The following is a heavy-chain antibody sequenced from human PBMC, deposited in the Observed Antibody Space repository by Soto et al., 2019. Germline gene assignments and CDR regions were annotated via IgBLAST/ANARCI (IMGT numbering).Heavy chain of an antibody. V-gene: IGHV4-59*12. Sequence: SETLSLTCTFSGCSITNYYWSLIRQPTGKGLEWIGYIYHSGSTYYNPSLKSRVTISVDRSKNQFSLKLSSVTAADTAAYYCARAGYDILTGWGMDVWGQGTTVTVSS. CDR3: ARAGYDILTGWGMDV. D-gene: IGHD3-9*01. J-gene: IGHJ6*02. CDR1: GCSITNYY. CDR2: IYHSGST.